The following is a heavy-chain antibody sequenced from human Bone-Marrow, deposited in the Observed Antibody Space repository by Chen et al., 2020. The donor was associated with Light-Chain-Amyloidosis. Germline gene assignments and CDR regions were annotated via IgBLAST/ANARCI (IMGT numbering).Heavy chain of an antibody. J-gene: IGHJ4*02. CDR2: IKQDGSEK. CDR3: AEINTN. Sequence: EVQLVESGGGLVQPGGSLTLFCVAFGFTFSSHWMSWVRQAPGKGLEWVANIKQDGSEKYYADSVKGRFTISRDNAKNSLYLQMNSLRAEDTAVYYCAEINTNWGQGTLVTVSS. CDR1: GFTFSSHW. V-gene: IGHV3-7*01.